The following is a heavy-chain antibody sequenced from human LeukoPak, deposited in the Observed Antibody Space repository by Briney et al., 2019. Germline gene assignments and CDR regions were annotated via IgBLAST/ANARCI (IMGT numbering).Heavy chain of an antibody. V-gene: IGHV4-34*01. CDR2: INHSGST. CDR1: GGSFSGYY. Sequence: PSETLSLTCAVYGGSFSGYYWSWIRQPPGKGLEWIGEINHSGSTNYNPSLKSRVTISVDTSKNQFSQKLSSVTAADTAVYYCARGRPVVPASKKRFDPWGQGTLVTVSS. D-gene: IGHD2-2*01. CDR3: ARGRPVVPASKKRFDP. J-gene: IGHJ5*02.